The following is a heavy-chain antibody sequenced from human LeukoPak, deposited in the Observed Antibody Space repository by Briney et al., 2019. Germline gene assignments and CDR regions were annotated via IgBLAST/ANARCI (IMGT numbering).Heavy chain of an antibody. CDR1: GYTFIDYY. CDR3: AREDSGGYGMDV. V-gene: IGHV1-2*06. CDR2: INPNNGGA. Sequence: ASVEVSCKPSGYTFIDYYIHWVRLAPGQGLEWMGRINPNNGGANYAPRFQGRVTMTRDTSIDMAYMELSKLKSDDSAVYYCAREDSGGYGMDVWGQGTTVAVSS. J-gene: IGHJ6*02. D-gene: IGHD6-19*01.